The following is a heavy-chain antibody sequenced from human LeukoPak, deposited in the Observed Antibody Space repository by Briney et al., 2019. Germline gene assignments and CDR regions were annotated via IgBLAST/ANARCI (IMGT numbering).Heavy chain of an antibody. CDR1: GGTFSSYA. Sequence: SVKVSCKASGGTFSSYAISWVRQAPGQGLEWIGGIIPIFGTANYAQKFQGRVTITTDESTSTAYMELSSLRSEDTAVYYCAREKLTIFGVVPYDAFDIWGQGTMVTVSS. CDR3: AREKLTIFGVVPYDAFDI. CDR2: IIPIFGTA. J-gene: IGHJ3*02. V-gene: IGHV1-69*05. D-gene: IGHD3-3*01.